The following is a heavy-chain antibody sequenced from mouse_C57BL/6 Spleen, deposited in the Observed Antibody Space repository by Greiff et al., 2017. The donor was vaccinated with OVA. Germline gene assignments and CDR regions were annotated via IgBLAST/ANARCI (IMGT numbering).Heavy chain of an antibody. J-gene: IGHJ4*01. CDR1: GYAFSSYW. V-gene: IGHV1-80*01. Sequence: VQVVESGAELVKPGASVKISCKASGYAFSSYWMNWVKQRPGKGLEWIGQIYPGDGDTNYNGKFKGKATLTADKYSRTAYMQLSSLTTEDSAVYFCARVEDSSGSYAMDYWGQGTSVTVSS. CDR3: ARVEDSSGSYAMDY. CDR2: IYPGDGDT. D-gene: IGHD3-2*02.